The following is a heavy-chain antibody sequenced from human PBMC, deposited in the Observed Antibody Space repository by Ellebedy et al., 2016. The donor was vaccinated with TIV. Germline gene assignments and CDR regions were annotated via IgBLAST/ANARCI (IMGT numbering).Heavy chain of an antibody. CDR1: GFTFSSYS. D-gene: IGHD5-18*01. V-gene: IGHV3-21*01. CDR2: ISSSSSYI. CDR3: ARAPRIQLWTYFDY. Sequence: GGSLRLXCAASGFTFSSYSMNWVRQAPGKGLEWVSSISSSSSYIYYADSVKGRFTISRDNAKNSLYLQMNSLRAEDTAVYYCARAPRIQLWTYFDYWGQGTLVTVSS. J-gene: IGHJ4*02.